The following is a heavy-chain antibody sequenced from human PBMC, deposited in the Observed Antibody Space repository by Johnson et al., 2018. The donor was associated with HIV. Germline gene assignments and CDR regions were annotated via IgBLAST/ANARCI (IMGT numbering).Heavy chain of an antibody. Sequence: QVQLVESGGGLVKPGGSLRVSCAASGFTFNRAWMSWVRQAPGKGLEWVSFIRFDGNNKYYADSVKGRFIISRDNFKNTLYLQMNSLRAEDTAVYYCAKGIVVGVRAFDIWGQGTMVTFSS. CDR3: AKGIVVGVRAFDI. D-gene: IGHD3-22*01. CDR2: IRFDGNNK. J-gene: IGHJ3*02. V-gene: IGHV3-30*02. CDR1: GFTFNRAW.